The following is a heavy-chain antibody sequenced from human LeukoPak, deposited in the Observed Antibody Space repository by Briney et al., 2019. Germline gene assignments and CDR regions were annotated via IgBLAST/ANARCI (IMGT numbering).Heavy chain of an antibody. V-gene: IGHV3-21*01. J-gene: IGHJ4*02. CDR3: ARDTGAYYDSGGLDY. CDR1: GFTFSSYA. CDR2: ISSSSSYI. Sequence: GGSLRLSCAASGFTFSSYAMNWVRQAPGKGLEWVSSISSSSSYIYYADSVKGRFTISRDNAKNSLYLQMNSLRAEDTAVYYCARDTGAYYDSGGLDYWGQGTLVTVSS. D-gene: IGHD3-22*01.